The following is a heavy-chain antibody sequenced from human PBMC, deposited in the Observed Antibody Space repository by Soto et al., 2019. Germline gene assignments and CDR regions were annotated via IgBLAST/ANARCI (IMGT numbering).Heavy chain of an antibody. CDR3: ARRKERSGPYYLDS. CDR1: GYTFISFD. D-gene: IGHD6-25*01. J-gene: IGHJ4*01. Sequence: QVQLVQSGAEVKKPGASVRVSCQASGYTFISFDINWVRQATGQGLGWMGWMNPNTGNTGYEQKFQGRVTMTRNTSIGTAYMELSSLTSEDTAVYYCARRKERSGPYYLDSWGHGTLVTVSS. V-gene: IGHV1-8*01. CDR2: MNPNTGNT.